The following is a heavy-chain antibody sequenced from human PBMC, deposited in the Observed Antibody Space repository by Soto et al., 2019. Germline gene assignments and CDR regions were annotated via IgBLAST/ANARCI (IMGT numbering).Heavy chain of an antibody. CDR3: ARHLGDIVVVPAAMEGYYYYYYMDV. CDR2: IYPGDSDT. D-gene: IGHD2-2*01. CDR1: GYSFTSYW. Sequence: PGESLKISCKGSGYSFTSYWIGWVRQMPWKGLEWMGIIYPGDSDTRYSPSFQGQVTISADKSISTAYLQWSSLKASDTAMYYCARHLGDIVVVPAAMEGYYYYYYMDVWGKGTTVTVSS. V-gene: IGHV5-51*01. J-gene: IGHJ6*03.